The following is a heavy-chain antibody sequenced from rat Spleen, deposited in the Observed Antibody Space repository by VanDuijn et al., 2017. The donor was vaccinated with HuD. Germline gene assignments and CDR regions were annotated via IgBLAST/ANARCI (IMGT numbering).Heavy chain of an antibody. V-gene: IGHV3-4*01. CDR2: ISYSGST. CDR3: ARYQTGPFDY. Sequence: EIQLQESGPGLVKPSQSLSLTCSVTGYTITSGYDWSWIRKFPGNKMEWMGYISYSGSTNYNPSLKSRISITRDTSKNQFFLQLNSVTTEDTATYYCARYQTGPFDYWGQGVMVTVSS. D-gene: IGHD5-1*01. J-gene: IGHJ2*01. CDR1: GYTITSGY.